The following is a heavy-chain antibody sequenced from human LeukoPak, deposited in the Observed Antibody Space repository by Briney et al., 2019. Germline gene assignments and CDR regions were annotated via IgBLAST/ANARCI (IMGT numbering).Heavy chain of an antibody. CDR2: IKSKTDGGTT. V-gene: IGHV3-15*01. D-gene: IGHD5-12*01. CDR3: TTGGYGGQFDY. J-gene: IGHJ4*02. CDR1: GFAFSNAW. Sequence: GGSLRLSCAASGFAFSNAWMSWVRQAPGRGLEWVGRIKSKTDGGTTDYAAPVKGRFTISRDDSKNTLYLQMNSLKTEDTAVYYCTTGGYGGQFDYWGQGTLVTVSS.